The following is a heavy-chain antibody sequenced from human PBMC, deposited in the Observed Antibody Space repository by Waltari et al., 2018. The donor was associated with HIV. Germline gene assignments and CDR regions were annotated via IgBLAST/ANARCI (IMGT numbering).Heavy chain of an antibody. Sequence: VQVRPWGTRLLKPSKTLSLTFPVPGGSSSNYYWSWIRQPPGKGLEWIAEINHSGRTNYNPSLKSRLTISVDTSKTQFSVKLTSVTAADTAVYFCARGQYGPGSREDYCGQGTLVTVAS. D-gene: IGHD3-10*01. CDR1: GGSSSNYY. CDR2: INHSGRT. CDR3: ARGQYGPGSREDY. V-gene: IGHV4-34*02. J-gene: IGHJ4*02.